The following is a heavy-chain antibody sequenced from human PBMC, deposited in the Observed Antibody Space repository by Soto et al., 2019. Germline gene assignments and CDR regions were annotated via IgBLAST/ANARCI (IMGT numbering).Heavy chain of an antibody. V-gene: IGHV1-18*01. D-gene: IGHD6-13*01. CDR3: ARLLRAAAGNWFDP. J-gene: IGHJ5*02. Sequence: ASVKVSCKASGYTFTSYGISWLRQAPGQGLEWMGWISAYNGNTNYAQKLQGRVTMTTDTSTSTAYMELRSLRSDDTAVYYCARLLRAAAGNWFDPWGQGTLVTVSS. CDR1: GYTFTSYG. CDR2: ISAYNGNT.